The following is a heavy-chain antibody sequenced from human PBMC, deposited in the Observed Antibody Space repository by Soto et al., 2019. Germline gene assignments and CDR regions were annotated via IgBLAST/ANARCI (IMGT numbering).Heavy chain of an antibody. CDR2: IYYSGST. Sequence: SETLSLTCTVSGGSISSSSYYWGWIRQPPGKGLEWIGSIYYSGSTYYNPSLKSRVTISVDTSKNQFSLKLSSVTAADTAVYYCARLGYSGSYYFSPNFDYWGQGTLVTVSS. V-gene: IGHV4-39*01. D-gene: IGHD1-26*01. J-gene: IGHJ4*02. CDR1: GGSISSSSYY. CDR3: ARLGYSGSYYFSPNFDY.